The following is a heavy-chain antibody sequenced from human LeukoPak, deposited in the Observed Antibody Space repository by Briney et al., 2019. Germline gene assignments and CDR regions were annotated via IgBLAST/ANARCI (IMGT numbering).Heavy chain of an antibody. J-gene: IGHJ4*02. CDR2: ISSTSTFI. V-gene: IGHV3-21*01. CDR1: GFTFSRYS. Sequence: KPGGSLRLSCAASGFTFSRYSMDWVRQAPGKGLEWVASISSTSTFIYSADSVKGRFTISRDNAKNSLYLQMNSLRAEDTAVYYCARDGSLWGQGTLVTVSS. CDR3: ARDGSL.